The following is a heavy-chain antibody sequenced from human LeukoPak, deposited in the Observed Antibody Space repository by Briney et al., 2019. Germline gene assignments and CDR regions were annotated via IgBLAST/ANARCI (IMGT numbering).Heavy chain of an antibody. J-gene: IGHJ3*02. Sequence: PSETLSLTCTVSGGSISGYYWSWIRQPPGKGLEWIGYIYYSGSTKYNPSLKSRVTISIDTSKNQFSLKLSSVTAADTAVYYCARDLVTVTKGFDIWGQGTMVSVSS. CDR1: GGSISGYY. CDR3: ARDLVTVTKGFDI. CDR2: IYYSGST. D-gene: IGHD4-17*01. V-gene: IGHV4-59*01.